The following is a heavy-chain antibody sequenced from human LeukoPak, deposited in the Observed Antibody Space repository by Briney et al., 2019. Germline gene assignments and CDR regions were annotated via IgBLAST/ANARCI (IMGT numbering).Heavy chain of an antibody. D-gene: IGHD4-11*01. CDR2: INPNSGGT. V-gene: IGHV1-2*02. Sequence: ASVKVSCKASGYTFTGYYMHWVRQATGQGLEWMGWINPNSGGTNYAQKFQGRVTMTRDTSISTAYMELSRLRSDDTAVYYCARDLPPNSNFDYWGQGTLVTVSS. CDR1: GYTFTGYY. CDR3: ARDLPPNSNFDY. J-gene: IGHJ4*02.